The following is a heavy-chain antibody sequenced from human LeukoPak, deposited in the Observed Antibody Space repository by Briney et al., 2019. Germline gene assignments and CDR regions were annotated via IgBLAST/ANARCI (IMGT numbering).Heavy chain of an antibody. CDR2: LHHSGST. D-gene: IGHD3-22*01. CDR3: ARVGGDDSTGHYSVDY. V-gene: IGHV4-38-2*01. CDR1: GYSITSTYW. Sequence: SETLPLTCAVSGYSITSTYWWGWIRQTPGRGLEWIGSLHHSGSTSYSPSLKSRVTISVDTSKNQFSLRLSSVTAADAAVYYCARVGGDDSTGHYSVDYWGQGTLVTVSS. J-gene: IGHJ4*02.